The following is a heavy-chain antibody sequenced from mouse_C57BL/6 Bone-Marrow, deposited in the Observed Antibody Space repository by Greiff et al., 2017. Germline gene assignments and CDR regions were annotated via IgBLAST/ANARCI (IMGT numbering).Heavy chain of an antibody. D-gene: IGHD2-3*01. J-gene: IGHJ1*03. V-gene: IGHV2-5*01. CDR1: GFSLTSYG. CDR2: IWRGGST. CDR3: AKSGGYYFSYFDV. Sequence: QVQLQQSGPGLVQPSQSLSITCTVSGFSLTSYGVHWVRQSPGKGLEWLGVIWRGGSTDYNAAFMSRLSITKDNSKSQVFFKMNSLQADDTAIYYCAKSGGYYFSYFDVWSTGTTVTVSS.